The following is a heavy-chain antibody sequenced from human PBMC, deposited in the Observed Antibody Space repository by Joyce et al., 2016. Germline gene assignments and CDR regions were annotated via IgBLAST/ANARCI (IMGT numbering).Heavy chain of an antibody. J-gene: IGHJ4*02. V-gene: IGHV4-39*01. CDR3: ASGWHYYFDY. CDR1: SASISSTRYY. Sequence: QLQLQESGPGLVKPPETLSLTCTVSSASISSTRYYWSWIRQAPGKGLEWIGSIFYGGSTYYKPSLRGRITISLDTSKNQISLKLNSVTAADTAVYYCASGWHYYFDYWGQGTWSPSPQ. CDR2: IFYGGST. D-gene: IGHD6-19*01.